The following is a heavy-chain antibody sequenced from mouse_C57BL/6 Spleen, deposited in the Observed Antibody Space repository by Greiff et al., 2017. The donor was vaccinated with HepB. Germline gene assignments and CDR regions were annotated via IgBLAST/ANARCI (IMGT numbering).Heavy chain of an antibody. J-gene: IGHJ1*03. CDR3: ARKKGDYYGSSWYFDV. CDR1: GFSLTSYA. CDR2: IWTGGGT. V-gene: IGHV2-9-1*01. D-gene: IGHD1-1*01. Sequence: VQLKQSGPGLVAPSQSLSITCTVSGFSLTSYAISWVRQPPGKGLEWLGVIWTGGGTNYNSALKSRLSISKDNSKSQVFLKMNSLQTDDTARYYCARKKGDYYGSSWYFDVWGTGTTVTVSS.